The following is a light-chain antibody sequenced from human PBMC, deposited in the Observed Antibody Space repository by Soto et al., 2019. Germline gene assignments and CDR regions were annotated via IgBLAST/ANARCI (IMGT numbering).Light chain of an antibody. CDR1: QSVSSN. J-gene: IGKJ1*01. CDR2: GAS. Sequence: TQSPSSVSASVGDRVTITCRASQSVSSNLALYQQKPGXAPRXLIYGASNRATGIPDRFSGSGSGTEFTLTISRLEPEDFAVYYCQQYGSSGTFGQGTKVDI. CDR3: QQYGSSGT. V-gene: IGKV3-20*01.